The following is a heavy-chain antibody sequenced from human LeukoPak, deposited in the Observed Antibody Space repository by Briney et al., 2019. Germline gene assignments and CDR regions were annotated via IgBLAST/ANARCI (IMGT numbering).Heavy chain of an antibody. V-gene: IGHV3-30*01. CDR1: GFTFSTYA. J-gene: IGHJ3*02. D-gene: IGHD3-10*01. CDR3: ARDRDYYGSGSLYDAFDI. Sequence: GGSLRLSCAASGFTFSTYAMHWVRQAPGKGLEWVAVISYDGSNKYYADSVKGRFTISRDNSKNTLYLQMNSLRAEDTAVYYCARDRDYYGSGSLYDAFDIWGQGTMVTVSS. CDR2: ISYDGSNK.